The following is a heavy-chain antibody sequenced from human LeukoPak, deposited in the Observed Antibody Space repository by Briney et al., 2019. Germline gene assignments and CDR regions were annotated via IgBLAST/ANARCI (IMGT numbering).Heavy chain of an antibody. CDR1: GGSFSGYY. CDR3: ARRERSSGWPTSFDY. D-gene: IGHD6-19*01. V-gene: IGHV4-34*01. J-gene: IGHJ4*02. Sequence: PSETLSLTCAVYGGSFSGYYWSWIRQPPGKGLEWIGEINHSGSTNYNPSLKSRVTISVDKSKNQFSLKLSSVTAADTAVYYCARRERSSGWPTSFDYWGQGTLVTVSS. CDR2: INHSGST.